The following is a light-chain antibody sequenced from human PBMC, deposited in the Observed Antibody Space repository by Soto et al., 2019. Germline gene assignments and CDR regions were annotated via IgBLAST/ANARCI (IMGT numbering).Light chain of an antibody. Sequence: EIVLTQSPGTLSLSPGERATLSCRASQSVASSHLAWYRQKPGQTPRLLIYDASSRATGIPDRISGSGSGTDDTLTIIRLVAYDFAVYYYQQYGSAPFTFGPGTKVDIK. CDR1: QSVASSH. CDR2: DAS. V-gene: IGKV3-20*01. CDR3: QQYGSAPFT. J-gene: IGKJ3*01.